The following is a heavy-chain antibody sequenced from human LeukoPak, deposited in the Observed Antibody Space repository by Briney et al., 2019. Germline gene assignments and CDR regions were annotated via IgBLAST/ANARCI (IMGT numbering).Heavy chain of an antibody. V-gene: IGHV3-23*01. CDR1: QFTFSTYG. Sequence: GGTLRLSCAASQFTFSTYGMSWVRQAPGKGLEWVSAISGSGDYTFYAASVKARFTISRDNSKNTLYLQMNSLRAEDTAVYYCASISHYYGSGSYRSYWGQGTLVTVSS. J-gene: IGHJ4*02. CDR2: ISGSGDYT. CDR3: ASISHYYGSGSYRSY. D-gene: IGHD3-10*01.